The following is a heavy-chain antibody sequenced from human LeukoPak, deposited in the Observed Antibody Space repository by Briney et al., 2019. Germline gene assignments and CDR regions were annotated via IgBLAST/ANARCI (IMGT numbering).Heavy chain of an antibody. D-gene: IGHD4/OR15-4a*01. CDR3: ARVVEFQVLSFDP. CDR2: IYISGSGST. Sequence: SETLSLTCTVSGGSISSYYWSWIRQPAGKGLEWIGRIYISGSGSTNYNPSLKSRVTMSVDTSKNQFSLKLSSVTAADTAVYYCARVVEFQVLSFDPWGQGTLVTVSS. CDR1: GGSISSYY. V-gene: IGHV4-4*07. J-gene: IGHJ5*02.